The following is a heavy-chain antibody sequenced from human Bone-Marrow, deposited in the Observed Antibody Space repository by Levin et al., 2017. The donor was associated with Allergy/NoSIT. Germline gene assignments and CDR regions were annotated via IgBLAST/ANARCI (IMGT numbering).Heavy chain of an antibody. J-gene: IGHJ4*02. Sequence: SPTLSLTCTVSGASIRSGAYYWRWVRQPPGQGLEWIGYIYYNGSTYFNPSLKSRVSISVDTSKNQFSLKLSSVTAADTADYYCARVLAGFDGSAMAYDYWGRGSLVTVSS. D-gene: IGHD3-10*01. V-gene: IGHV4-31*03. CDR2: IYYNGST. CDR3: ARVLAGFDGSAMAYDY. CDR1: GASIRSGAYY.